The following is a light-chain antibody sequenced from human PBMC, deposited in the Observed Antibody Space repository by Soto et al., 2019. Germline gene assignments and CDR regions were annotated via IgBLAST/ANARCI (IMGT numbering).Light chain of an antibody. CDR1: QSVSSSY. V-gene: IGKV3-20*01. CDR3: QQYGSSPPYT. CDR2: GAS. J-gene: IGKJ2*01. Sequence: EIVLTQSPGTLSLSPGERATLSCRASQSVSSSYLAWYQQKPGQAPRLLIYGASSRATGIPDRFSGSGSVTDFTLTISRLAPEDFAVYYCQQYGSSPPYTFGQGTKLEIK.